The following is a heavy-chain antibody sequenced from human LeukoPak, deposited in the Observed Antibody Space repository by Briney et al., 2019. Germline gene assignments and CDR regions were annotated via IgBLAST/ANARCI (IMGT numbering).Heavy chain of an antibody. V-gene: IGHV3-23*01. CDR1: GFTFSSYA. CDR2: ISGSGGST. CDR3: ARVLPFFGWLPY. J-gene: IGHJ4*02. D-gene: IGHD3-9*01. Sequence: GGSLRLSCAASGFTFSSYAMSWVRQAPGKGLEWVSAISGSGGSTYYADSVKGRFTISRDNSKNTLYLQMNSLRAEDTAVYYWARVLPFFGWLPYWGQGTLVTVSS.